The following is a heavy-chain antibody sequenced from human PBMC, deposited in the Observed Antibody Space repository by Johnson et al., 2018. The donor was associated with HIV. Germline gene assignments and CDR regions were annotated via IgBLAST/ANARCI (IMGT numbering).Heavy chain of an antibody. CDR2: ISYYGSNK. D-gene: IGHD3-22*01. Sequence: VQLVESGGGVVQPGRSLRLSSAASGFTFSSYAMHWVRQAPGKGLSWVAVISYYGSNKYFSDSVRGRFTISRDNSKNTVFLQMNSLRAEDTAVYYCVRRFYDSSAFDIWGQGTLVTVSS. CDR1: GFTFSSYA. J-gene: IGHJ3*02. CDR3: VRRFYDSSAFDI. V-gene: IGHV3-30-3*01.